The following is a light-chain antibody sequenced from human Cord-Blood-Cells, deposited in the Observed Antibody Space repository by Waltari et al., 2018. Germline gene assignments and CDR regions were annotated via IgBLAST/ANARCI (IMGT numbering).Light chain of an antibody. V-gene: IGLV2-14*01. CDR3: SSYTSSSTLVV. J-gene: IGLJ2*01. CDR1: SSDVGGYNY. Sequence: QSALTQPASVSGSPGQLITISCTGTSSDVGGYNYVSWYQQHPGKAPKLMIYDVSKRPSGVSNRFSGSKSGNTASLTISGLQAEDEADYYCSSYTSSSTLVVFGGGTKLTVL. CDR2: DVS.